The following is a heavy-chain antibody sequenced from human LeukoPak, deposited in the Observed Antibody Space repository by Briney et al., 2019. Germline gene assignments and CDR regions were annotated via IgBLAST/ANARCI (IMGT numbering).Heavy chain of an antibody. CDR2: IYYSGST. CDR3: ARASGYYLYFDY. V-gene: IGHV4-59*01. Sequence: SETLSLTCSVSGGSISSYYWSWIRQPPGKGLEWIGYIYYSGSTNYNPSLKSRVTISVDTSKNQFSLKLSSVTAADTAVYYCARASGYYLYFDYWGQGTLVTVSS. D-gene: IGHD3-22*01. J-gene: IGHJ4*02. CDR1: GGSISSYY.